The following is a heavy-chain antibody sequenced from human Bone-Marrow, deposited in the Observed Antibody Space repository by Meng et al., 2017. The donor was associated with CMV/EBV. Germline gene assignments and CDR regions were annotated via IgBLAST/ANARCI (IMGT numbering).Heavy chain of an antibody. J-gene: IGHJ6*01. CDR3: TRGDVDTAIDGMDV. CDR1: GFTFSSYS. CDR2: ISSSSSYI. V-gene: IGHV3-21*01. D-gene: IGHD5-18*01. Sequence: GESLKISCAASGFTFSSYSMNWVRQAPGKGLEWVSSISSSSSYIYYADSVKGRFTISRDNAKNSLYLQMNSLRAEDTAVYYCTRGDVDTAIDGMDVWGQGTTVTCYS.